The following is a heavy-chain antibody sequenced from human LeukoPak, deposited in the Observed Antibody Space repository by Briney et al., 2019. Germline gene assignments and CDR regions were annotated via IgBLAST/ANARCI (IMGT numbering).Heavy chain of an antibody. Sequence: GGSLRLSCAASGFTVSSNYMSWVRQAPGKGLEWVSVIYSGGSTYYADSVKGRFTISRDNSKNTLYLQMNSLRAEDTAVYYCARISSWYRPFDYWGQGILVTVSS. D-gene: IGHD6-13*01. CDR2: IYSGGST. CDR3: ARISSWYRPFDY. V-gene: IGHV3-53*01. CDR1: GFTVSSNY. J-gene: IGHJ4*02.